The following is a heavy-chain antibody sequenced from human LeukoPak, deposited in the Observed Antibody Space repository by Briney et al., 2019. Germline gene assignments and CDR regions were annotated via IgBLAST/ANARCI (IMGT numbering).Heavy chain of an antibody. J-gene: IGHJ2*01. Sequence: PSETLSLTCAVYGGSFSGYYWSWIRQPPGKGLEWIGEINHSGSTNYNPSLKSRLTISVDTSKNQFSLKLSSVTAADTAVYYCARGSSPPGRYFDLWGRGTLVTVSS. CDR3: ARGSSPPGRYFDL. CDR2: INHSGST. D-gene: IGHD6-6*01. V-gene: IGHV4-34*01. CDR1: GGSFSGYY.